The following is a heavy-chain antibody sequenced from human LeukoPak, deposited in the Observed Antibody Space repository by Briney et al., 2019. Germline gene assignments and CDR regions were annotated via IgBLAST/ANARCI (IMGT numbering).Heavy chain of an antibody. CDR2: IIPILGIA. CDR3: AREYSSSLPNDY. D-gene: IGHD6-6*01. Sequence: ASVKVSCKASGGTFSSYAISWVRQAPGQGLAWMGRIIPILGIANYAQKFQGRVTITADKSTSTAYMELSSLRSEDTAVYYCAREYSSSLPNDYWGQGTLVTVSS. CDR1: GGTFSSYA. J-gene: IGHJ4*02. V-gene: IGHV1-69*04.